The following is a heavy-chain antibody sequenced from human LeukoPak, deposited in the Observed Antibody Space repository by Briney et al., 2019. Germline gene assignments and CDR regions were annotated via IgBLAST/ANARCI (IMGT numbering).Heavy chain of an antibody. V-gene: IGHV1-24*01. CDR2: SDPKDGKT. CDR3: ATAFALRDFRSPYDY. Sequence: GASVKVSCKVSGYTLTRLSMNWVRQAPGKGLEWMGCSDPKDGKTIYAQKFQGRVTITKDTSTDTAYMELSSLRSEDTAVDYCATAFALRDFRSPYDYWGQGTLVTVSS. D-gene: IGHD5-24*01. CDR1: GYTLTRLS. J-gene: IGHJ4*02.